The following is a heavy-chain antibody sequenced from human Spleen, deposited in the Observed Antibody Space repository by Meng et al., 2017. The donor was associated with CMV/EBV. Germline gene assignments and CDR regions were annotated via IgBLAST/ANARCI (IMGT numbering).Heavy chain of an antibody. J-gene: IGHJ4*02. CDR1: GFTFRSYA. D-gene: IGHD5-18*01. CDR3: ARGDDSYGFVAIDH. V-gene: IGHV3-30*04. Sequence: GESLKISCAASGFTFRSYAMNWVRQAPGKGLEWVAIISYSGRNEYYADSVKGRFTISRDNSKTMLYLQMNSLRAEDTALYYCARGDDSYGFVAIDHWGQGTLVTVSS. CDR2: ISYSGRNE.